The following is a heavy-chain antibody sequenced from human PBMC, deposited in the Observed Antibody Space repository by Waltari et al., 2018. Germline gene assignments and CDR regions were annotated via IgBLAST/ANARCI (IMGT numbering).Heavy chain of an antibody. J-gene: IGHJ4*02. V-gene: IGHV3-7*01. D-gene: IGHD3-10*01. Sequence: EVQLVESGGGLVQPGGSLRLLCLASGFTFGRHWMSWVRQAPEKGLEWVADIKQDGTQQYYVDSVKGRFTVSRDNHKNSLFLQMNSLRAEDTAVYYCARALPGEITVYDYWAQGALVTVSS. CDR3: ARALPGEITVYDY. CDR2: IKQDGTQQ. CDR1: GFTFGRHW.